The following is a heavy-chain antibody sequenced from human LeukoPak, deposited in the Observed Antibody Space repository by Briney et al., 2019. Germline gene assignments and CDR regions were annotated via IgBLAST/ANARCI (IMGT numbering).Heavy chain of an antibody. J-gene: IGHJ4*02. CDR2: IYSRGST. CDR1: GASISSYY. CDR3: ASGPYPAAGTDHQFDY. V-gene: IGHV4-59*01. D-gene: IGHD6-13*01. Sequence: SETLSLTCTVSGASISSYYWSWIRQPPGKGLERIGYIYSRGSTHYNPSLKSRVTISVDTSKNQFSLKLSSVTAADTAVYYCASGPYPAAGTDHQFDYWGQGTLVTVSS.